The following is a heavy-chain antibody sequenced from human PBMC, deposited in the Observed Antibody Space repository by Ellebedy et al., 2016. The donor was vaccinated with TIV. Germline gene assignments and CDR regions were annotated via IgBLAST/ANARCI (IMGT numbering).Heavy chain of an antibody. Sequence: PGGSLRPSCAASEFTFSSYAMHWVRQAPGKGLEWVAVISYDGSNKYYADSVKGRFTISRDNSKNTLYLQMNSLRAEDTAVYYCAKRGGSSSPWGQGTLVTVSS. J-gene: IGHJ5*02. V-gene: IGHV3-30-3*02. CDR3: AKRGGSSSP. CDR1: EFTFSSYA. CDR2: ISYDGSNK. D-gene: IGHD6-6*01.